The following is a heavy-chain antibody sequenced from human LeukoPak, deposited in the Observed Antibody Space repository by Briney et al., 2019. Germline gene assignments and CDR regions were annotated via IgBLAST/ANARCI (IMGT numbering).Heavy chain of an antibody. D-gene: IGHD2-15*01. CDR3: ARGGSSGGSCYPTCAPDY. Sequence: SETLSLTCTVSGGSLSGYYWSWIPESPGKGGEWIGYIYYSGSTNYNPSLKSPVTISVDTSKYQFSLNLSSVTAADTAVYYCARGGSSGGSCYPTCAPDYWGQRTLVTVSS. V-gene: IGHV4-59*01. CDR1: GGSLSGYY. J-gene: IGHJ4*02. CDR2: IYYSGST.